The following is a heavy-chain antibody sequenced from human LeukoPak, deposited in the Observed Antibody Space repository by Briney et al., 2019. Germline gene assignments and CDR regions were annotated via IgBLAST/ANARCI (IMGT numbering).Heavy chain of an antibody. CDR2: INTNTGNP. V-gene: IGHV7-4-1*02. CDR3: ARGPAPPLRFLEWLPDYYYYGMDV. CDR1: GYTFTSYA. D-gene: IGHD3-3*01. J-gene: IGHJ6*02. Sequence: ASVKVSCKASGYTFTSYAMNWVRQAPGQGPEWMGWINTNTGNPTYAQGFTGRFVFSLDTSVSTAYLQISSLKAEDTAVYYCARGPAPPLRFLEWLPDYYYYGMDVWGQGTTVTVSS.